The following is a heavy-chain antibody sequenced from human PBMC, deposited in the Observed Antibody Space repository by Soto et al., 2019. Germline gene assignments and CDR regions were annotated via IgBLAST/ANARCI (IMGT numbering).Heavy chain of an antibody. V-gene: IGHV3-21*01. CDR1: GFTFSSYS. CDR2: ISSSSSYI. Sequence: EVQLVESGGGLVKPGGSLRLSCAASGFTFSSYSMNWVRQAPGKGLEWVSSISSSSSYIYYADSVKGRFTISRDNAKNSLYLQMNSLRAEDTAVYYCARVISGYSYGYLDYWGQGTLVTVSS. CDR3: ARVISGYSYGYLDY. D-gene: IGHD5-18*01. J-gene: IGHJ4*02.